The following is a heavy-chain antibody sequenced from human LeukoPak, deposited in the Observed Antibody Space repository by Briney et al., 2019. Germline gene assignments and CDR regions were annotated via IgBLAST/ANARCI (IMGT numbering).Heavy chain of an antibody. D-gene: IGHD3-10*01. CDR2: IGDTT. J-gene: IGHJ4*02. CDR1: GFTFSSYA. CDR3: AKSYYYGSGSNYMSFDC. Sequence: SGGSLRLSCAASGFTFSSYAMSWVRQAPGKGLEWVSTIGDTTYYADSVKGRFTISRDNSKNTLYLHMNSLRAEDTAVYYCAKSYYYGSGSNYMSFDCWGQGALVTVSS. V-gene: IGHV3-23*01.